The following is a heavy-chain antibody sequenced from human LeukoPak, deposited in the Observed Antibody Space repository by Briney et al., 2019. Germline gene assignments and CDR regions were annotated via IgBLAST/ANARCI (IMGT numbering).Heavy chain of an antibody. CDR3: TAASGSYWYFDL. V-gene: IGHV4-59*08. J-gene: IGHJ2*01. Sequence: SETLSLTCTVSGGSISDYYWTWIRQPPGKGLEWLGYIYYSGTTNYSPSLKSRLTISVDTSKSQFSLRLSSVTAADTAVYYCTAASGSYWYFDLWGRGTLVTVSS. CDR1: GGSISDYY. D-gene: IGHD6-13*01. CDR2: IYYSGTT.